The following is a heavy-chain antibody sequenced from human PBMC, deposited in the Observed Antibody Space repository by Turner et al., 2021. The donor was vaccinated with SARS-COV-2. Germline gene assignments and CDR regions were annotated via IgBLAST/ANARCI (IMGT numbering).Heavy chain of an antibody. CDR1: GYTLIELS. CDR2: FDPEDGET. D-gene: IGHD2-8*01. Sequence: QVQLVQSGAEVKKPGASVKVSCKVSGYTLIELSMHWVGQAPGKGLYWMGGFDPEDGETIYAQKFQGRVTMTEDTSTDTAYMELSSLRSEDTAVYYCATAPPYCTNGVCPNWFDPWGQGTLVTVSS. CDR3: ATAPPYCTNGVCPNWFDP. J-gene: IGHJ5*02. V-gene: IGHV1-24*01.